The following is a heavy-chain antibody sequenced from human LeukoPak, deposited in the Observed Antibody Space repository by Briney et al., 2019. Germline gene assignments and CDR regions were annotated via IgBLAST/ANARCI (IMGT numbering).Heavy chain of an antibody. Sequence: GGSLRLSCAASGFTFSSYEMNWVRQAPGKGLEWVSYISSSGSTIYYADSVKGRFTISRDNAKNSLYLQMNSLRAEDTAFYYCARDGDYTYLDYWGQGTLVTVPS. CDR1: GFTFSSYE. CDR3: ARDGDYTYLDY. D-gene: IGHD4-11*01. J-gene: IGHJ4*02. CDR2: ISSSGSTI. V-gene: IGHV3-48*03.